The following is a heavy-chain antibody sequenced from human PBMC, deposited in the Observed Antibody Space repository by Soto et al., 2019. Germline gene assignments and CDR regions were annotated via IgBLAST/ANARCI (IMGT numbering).Heavy chain of an antibody. CDR1: GYTFTSYG. V-gene: IGHV1-18*01. CDR3: ARDGRYCSGGSCYPLKAFDY. J-gene: IGHJ4*02. CDR2: ISAYNGNT. Sequence: GASVKVSCKASGYTFTSYGISWVRQAPGQGLEWMGWISAYNGNTNYAQKLQGRVTMTTDTSTSTAYMELRSLRSDDTAVYYCARDGRYCSGGSCYPLKAFDYWGQGTLVTVSS. D-gene: IGHD2-15*01.